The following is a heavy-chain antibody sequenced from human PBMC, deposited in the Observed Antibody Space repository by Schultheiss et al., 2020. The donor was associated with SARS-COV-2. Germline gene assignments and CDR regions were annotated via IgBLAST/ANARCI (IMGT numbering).Heavy chain of an antibody. J-gene: IGHJ5*02. CDR2: IYYSGST. D-gene: IGHD6-13*01. Sequence: SETLSLTCTVSGGSISSYYWSWIRQPPGKGLEWIGYIYYSGSTNYNPSLRSRVTISVDTSKNQFSLQLNSVTPEDTAVYYCAREEGNIAAGSPVWFDPWGQGTLVTVSS. V-gene: IGHV4-59*12. CDR3: AREEGNIAAGSPVWFDP. CDR1: GGSISSYY.